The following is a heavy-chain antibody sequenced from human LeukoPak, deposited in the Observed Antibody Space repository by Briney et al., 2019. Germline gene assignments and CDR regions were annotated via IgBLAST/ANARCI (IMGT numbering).Heavy chain of an antibody. CDR1: GFTFNTFD. D-gene: IGHD2-15*01. CDR3: ARRSSATIVSAFAF. CDR2: IWYDGSNK. Sequence: PARSLRLSCAASGFTFNTFDMHWVRQAPGKGLEWVAVIWYDGSNKYYADSVKGRFTISRDNSKNTLYLQMNSLRAEDTAVYYCARRSSATIVSAFAFWGQGTMVTVSS. V-gene: IGHV3-33*01. J-gene: IGHJ3*01.